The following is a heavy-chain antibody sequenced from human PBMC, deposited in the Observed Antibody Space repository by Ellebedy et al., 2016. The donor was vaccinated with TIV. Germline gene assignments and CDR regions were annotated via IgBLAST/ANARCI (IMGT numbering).Heavy chain of an antibody. D-gene: IGHD4-17*01. Sequence: PGGSLRLSCAASGFTFSSYAMTWVRQAPGKGLEWVSGISGSGGSTYHADSVKGRFTISRDNSKNTLYRQMSSLRAEDTAVYYCAKDFSYGDYADYWGQGTLVTVSS. V-gene: IGHV3-23*01. CDR2: ISGSGGST. J-gene: IGHJ4*02. CDR1: GFTFSSYA. CDR3: AKDFSYGDYADY.